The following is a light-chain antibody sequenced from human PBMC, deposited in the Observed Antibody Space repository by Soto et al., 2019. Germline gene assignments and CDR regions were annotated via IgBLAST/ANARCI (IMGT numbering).Light chain of an antibody. CDR3: SSYTSTNIPI. CDR1: SSDVGGYDY. CDR2: DVS. J-gene: IGLJ7*01. Sequence: QSALTQPASVSGSPGQSITISCTGTSSDVGGYDYVSWYQHHPGKAPNLMIFDVSHRPSGVSDRFSGSKSGNTASLTISGLQAEDEADYYCSSYTSTNIPIFGGGTQLTVL. V-gene: IGLV2-14*03.